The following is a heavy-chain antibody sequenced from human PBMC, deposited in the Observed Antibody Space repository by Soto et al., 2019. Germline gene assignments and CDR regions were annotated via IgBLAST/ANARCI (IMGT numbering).Heavy chain of an antibody. CDR1: GGTFSSYA. J-gene: IGHJ4*03. CDR3: ARGQRAARRWGVGFDY. D-gene: IGHD6-6*01. Sequence: QVQLVESGAEVKKPGSSVKVSCKASGGTFSSYAISWVRQAPGQGLEWMGGIIPIFGTANYAQKFQGRVTITADESTTTAHTELNSLRAEDTAVYYCARGQRAARRWGVGFDYWGQGTTVTVSS. CDR2: IIPIFGTA. V-gene: IGHV1-69*01.